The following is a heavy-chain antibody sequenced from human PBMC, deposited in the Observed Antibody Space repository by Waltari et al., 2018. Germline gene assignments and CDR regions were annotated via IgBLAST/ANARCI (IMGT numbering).Heavy chain of an antibody. D-gene: IGHD2-2*01. V-gene: IGHV4-4*07. CDR2: IYTSGST. Sequence: QVQLQESGPGLVKPSETLSLTCTVSGGSISSYYWSWIRQPAGKGLEWIGRIYTSGSTNYNPAIKSRVTMSVDTSKNQFSLKLSSVTAADTAVYYCARSPRLLSTRVPSAMGYFDYWGQGTLVTVSS. CDR1: GGSISSYY. J-gene: IGHJ4*02. CDR3: ARSPRLLSTRVPSAMGYFDY.